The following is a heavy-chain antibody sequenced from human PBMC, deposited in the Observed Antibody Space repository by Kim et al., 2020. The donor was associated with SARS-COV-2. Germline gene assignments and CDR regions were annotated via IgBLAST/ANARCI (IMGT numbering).Heavy chain of an antibody. V-gene: IGHV1-2*02. D-gene: IGHD3-16*01. CDR1: GYTFTDNY. CDR2: IIPNSGGT. Sequence: ASVKVSCKASGYTFTDNYIHWVRQAPGQGLEWMGWIIPNSGGTKYAQKFQGRVTMTRDTSISTAYMELSSLKSDDTAVYYCARRPRGPSNAYSIDDWGQG. CDR3: ARRPRGPSNAYSIDD. J-gene: IGHJ3*01.